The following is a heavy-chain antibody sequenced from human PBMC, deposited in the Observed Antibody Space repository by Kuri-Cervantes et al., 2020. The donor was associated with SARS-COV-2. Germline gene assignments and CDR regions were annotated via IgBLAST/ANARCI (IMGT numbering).Heavy chain of an antibody. D-gene: IGHD3-10*01. Sequence: GGSLRLSFAASGFTFDDFAMHWVRQAPGKGLEWVSGISWNSGRIGYADSVKGRFTISRDNAKNSLYLQMNSLRAEDMALYYCAKALSPAMIYDAFDIWGQGTMVTVSS. CDR1: GFTFDDFA. V-gene: IGHV3-9*03. J-gene: IGHJ3*02. CDR3: AKALSPAMIYDAFDI. CDR2: ISWNSGRI.